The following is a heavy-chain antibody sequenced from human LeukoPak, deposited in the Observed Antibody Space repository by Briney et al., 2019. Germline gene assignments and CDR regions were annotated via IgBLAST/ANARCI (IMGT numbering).Heavy chain of an antibody. J-gene: IGHJ5*02. V-gene: IGHV4-61*01. CDR1: GGSVSSGSYY. CDR2: IYYSGST. CDR3: ARVGSGSFNWFDP. D-gene: IGHD1-26*01. Sequence: PSETLSLTCTVSGGSVSSGSYYWSWIRQPPGKGLEWIGYIYYSGSTNYNPSLKSRVTMSVDTSKNQFSLKLSSVTAADTAVYYCARVGSGSFNWFDPWGQGTLVTVSS.